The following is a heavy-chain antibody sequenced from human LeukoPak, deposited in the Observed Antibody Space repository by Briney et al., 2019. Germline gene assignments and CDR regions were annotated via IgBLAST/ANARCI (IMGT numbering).Heavy chain of an antibody. J-gene: IGHJ6*03. Sequence: GGSLRLSCAASGFTFSSYGVHWVRQAPGKGLEWVAFIRYDGSNKYYADSVKGRFTISRDNSKNTLYLQMNSLRAEDTAVYYCAKVLLQGYYYYMDVWGKGTTVTISS. CDR2: IRYDGSNK. CDR3: AKVLLQGYYYYMDV. D-gene: IGHD2-15*01. V-gene: IGHV3-30*02. CDR1: GFTFSSYG.